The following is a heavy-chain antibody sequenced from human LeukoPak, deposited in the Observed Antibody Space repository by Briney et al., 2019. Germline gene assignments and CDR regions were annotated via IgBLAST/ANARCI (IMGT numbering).Heavy chain of an antibody. J-gene: IGHJ4*02. CDR1: AFTFRSYA. D-gene: IGHD5-18*01. Sequence: HAGGSLRLSCAASAFTFRSYAMIWVRQAPGKGLEWVSGISGSGGSTYYTDSAKGRFTISRDNSNNTLYLQMNSLRAEDTAVYYCAKGAASRGYTYVANWGQGTLVTVSS. V-gene: IGHV3-23*01. CDR2: ISGSGGST. CDR3: AKGAASRGYTYVAN.